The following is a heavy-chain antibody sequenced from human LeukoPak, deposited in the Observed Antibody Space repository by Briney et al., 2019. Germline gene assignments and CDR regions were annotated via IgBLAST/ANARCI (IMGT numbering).Heavy chain of an antibody. CDR2: IGINEDNI. Sequence: GGSLRLSCAGHGFIFSSYEINWVRQATGKGLEWISYIGINEDNIYYADSVKGRFTISRDNAKSSAYLQMNSLRVEDTAVYYCARETAHCGGDCYDYWGQGTLVTVSS. CDR3: ARETAHCGGDCYDY. V-gene: IGHV3-48*03. J-gene: IGHJ4*02. CDR1: GFIFSSYE. D-gene: IGHD2-21*01.